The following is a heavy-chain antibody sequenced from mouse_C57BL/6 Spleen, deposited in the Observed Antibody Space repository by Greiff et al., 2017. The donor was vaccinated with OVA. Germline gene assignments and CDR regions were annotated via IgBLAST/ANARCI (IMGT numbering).Heavy chain of an antibody. CDR3: ARTANWNGYFDV. Sequence: EVQRVESGGGLVKPGGSLKLSCAASGFTFSDYGMHWVRQAPEKGLEWVAYISSGSSTIYYADTVKGRFTISRDNAKNTQFLQMPSLRSEDTAMYYCARTANWNGYFDVWGTGTTVTVSS. D-gene: IGHD4-1*02. CDR1: GFTFSDYG. CDR2: ISSGSSTI. V-gene: IGHV5-17*01. J-gene: IGHJ1*03.